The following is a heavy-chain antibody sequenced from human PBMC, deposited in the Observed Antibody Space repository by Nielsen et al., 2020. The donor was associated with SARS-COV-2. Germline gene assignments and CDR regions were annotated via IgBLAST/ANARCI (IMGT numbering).Heavy chain of an antibody. CDR3: AKWVVVSDY. CDR2: ISGSGGST. CDR1: GFTFSSYA. V-gene: IGHV3-23*01. Sequence: GESLKISCAASGFTFSSYAMSWVRQAPGKGLEWVSAISGSGGSTYYADSVKGRFTISRDNSKNTLYLQMNSLRAEDTAVYYCAKWVVVSDYWGQGTLITVSS. D-gene: IGHD3-22*01. J-gene: IGHJ4*02.